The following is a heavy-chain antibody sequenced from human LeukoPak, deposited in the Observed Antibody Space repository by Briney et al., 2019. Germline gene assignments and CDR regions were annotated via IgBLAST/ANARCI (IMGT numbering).Heavy chain of an antibody. Sequence: PGGSLRLSCAASGFTFSSLGMQWVRQAPGKGLEWVSHITGGGGSTDYADSVKGRFTISRDNSKNTLYLQMNILRAEDTAVYYCASRDVCSGGTCYGIAYWGRGTLVTVSS. CDR1: GFTFSSLG. CDR2: ITGGGGST. J-gene: IGHJ4*02. D-gene: IGHD2-15*01. CDR3: ASRDVCSGGTCYGIAY. V-gene: IGHV3-23*01.